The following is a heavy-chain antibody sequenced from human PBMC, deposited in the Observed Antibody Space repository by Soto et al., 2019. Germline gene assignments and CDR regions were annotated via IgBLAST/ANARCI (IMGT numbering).Heavy chain of an antibody. CDR2: ISPHSGGT. Sequence: XSVKVSCTASGYPFTGYFMHWVRQAPGQGLEWMGWISPHSGGTHYAQKFQGRVTMTRDTFISTAYMELNRVRSDDTAVYFCERDPGGSYAYWGQGTLVTVSS. CDR3: ERDPGGSYAY. CDR1: GYPFTGYF. D-gene: IGHD1-26*01. J-gene: IGHJ4*02. V-gene: IGHV1-2*02.